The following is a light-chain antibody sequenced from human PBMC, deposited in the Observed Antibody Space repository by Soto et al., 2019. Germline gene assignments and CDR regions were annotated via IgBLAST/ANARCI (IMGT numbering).Light chain of an antibody. V-gene: IGLV2-14*03. CDR1: SSDVGGYNY. CDR3: TSYTSSSTLV. J-gene: IGLJ2*01. Sequence: QSVLTQPASVSGSPGQSITISCTGTSSDVGGYNYVSWYQHHPGKAPKLMIYDVSNRPSGVPNRFSGSKSGKTASLTISGLQAEDEADYYCTSYTSSSTLVFGGGTKLTVL. CDR2: DVS.